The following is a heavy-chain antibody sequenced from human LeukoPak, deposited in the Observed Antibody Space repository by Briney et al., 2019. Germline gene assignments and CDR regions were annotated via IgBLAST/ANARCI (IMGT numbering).Heavy chain of an antibody. D-gene: IGHD5-24*01. J-gene: IGHJ4*02. CDR3: ARWDGYNCRLDY. CDR2: IYYSGST. V-gene: IGHV4-59*01. Sequence: SETLSLTCTVSAGSISSYYWSWIRQPSGKGLEWIGYIYYSGSTNYNPSLRSRLTISLDTSKSQFSLKLNSVTAADTAVYYCARWDGYNCRLDYWGQGTLVSVSS. CDR1: AGSISSYY.